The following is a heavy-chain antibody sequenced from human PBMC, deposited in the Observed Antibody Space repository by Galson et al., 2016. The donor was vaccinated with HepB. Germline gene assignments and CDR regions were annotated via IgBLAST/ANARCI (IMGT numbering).Heavy chain of an antibody. CDR2: IRSKANSYAT. CDR3: TRTLSSSWYNWFDP. D-gene: IGHD6-13*01. CDR1: GFTFSGSA. Sequence: LSCAASGFTFSGSAMHWVRQASGKGLEWVGRIRSKANSYATAYAASVKGRFTISRDDSKNTAYLQMNSLKTEDTAVYYCTRTLSSSWYNWFDPWGQGTLVTVSS. J-gene: IGHJ5*02. V-gene: IGHV3-73*01.